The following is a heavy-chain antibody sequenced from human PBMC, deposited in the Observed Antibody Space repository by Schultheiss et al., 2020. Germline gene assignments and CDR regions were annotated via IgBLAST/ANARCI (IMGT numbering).Heavy chain of an antibody. CDR3: ARRDGNWFDP. Sequence: GGSLRLSCQGSGYSFTSYWIGWVRQMPGKGLEWMGIIYPGDSDTRYSPSFQGQVTISADKSISTAYLQSSSLKASDTAMYYCARRDGNWFDPWGQGTLVNVSS. CDR1: GYSFTSYW. J-gene: IGHJ5*02. V-gene: IGHV5-51*01. CDR2: IYPGDSDT.